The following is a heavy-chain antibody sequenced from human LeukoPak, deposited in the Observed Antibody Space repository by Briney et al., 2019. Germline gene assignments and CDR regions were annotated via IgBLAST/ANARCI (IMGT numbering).Heavy chain of an antibody. J-gene: IGHJ6*02. CDR1: GFTFSSYG. CDR2: IRNDGSKK. V-gene: IGHV3-30*02. Sequence: GGSLRLSCAASGFTFSSYGMHWVRQAPGKGLEWVAFIRNDGSKKYYADSVKGPFTISRDNSKNTLFLQMNSLRAEDTAVYYCAKELLWFGTYYYYGFDVWGQGTTVTVSS. D-gene: IGHD3-10*01. CDR3: AKELLWFGTYYYYGFDV.